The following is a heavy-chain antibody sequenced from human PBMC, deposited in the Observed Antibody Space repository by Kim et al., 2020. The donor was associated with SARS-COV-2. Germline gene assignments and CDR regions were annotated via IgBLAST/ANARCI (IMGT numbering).Heavy chain of an antibody. CDR3: ARDDYGLDY. J-gene: IGHJ4*02. D-gene: IGHD4-17*01. CDR2: GSP. V-gene: IGHV4-59*01. Sequence: GSPNYTPSPKRRVTISVDTSKNQFSLKLSSVTAADTAVYYCARDDYGLDYWGQGTLVTVSS.